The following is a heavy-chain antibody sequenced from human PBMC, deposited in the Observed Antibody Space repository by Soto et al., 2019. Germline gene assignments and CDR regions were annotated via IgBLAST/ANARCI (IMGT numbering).Heavy chain of an antibody. V-gene: IGHV4-59*01. D-gene: IGHD3-10*01. CDR1: GGSISSYY. CDR2: IYYSGST. CDR3: ARDLSGSGSYYNYFDY. J-gene: IGHJ4*02. Sequence: SETLSLTCTVSGGSISSYYWSWIRQPPGKGLEWIGYIYYSGSTNYNPSLKSRVTISVDTSKNQFSLKLSSVTAADTAVYYCARDLSGSGSYYNYFDYWGQGTLVTVSS.